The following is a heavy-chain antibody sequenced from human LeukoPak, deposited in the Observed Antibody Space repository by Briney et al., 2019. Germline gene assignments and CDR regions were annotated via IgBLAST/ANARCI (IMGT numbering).Heavy chain of an antibody. CDR3: ARDQIYCSSGFCYFEY. V-gene: IGHV3-74*01. Sequence: GGSLRLSCAASGFTFSRFWMHWVRQAPGKGLVWVSRINSDGSSISYADFVKGRFTISRDNAKNTLYLEMNSLRAEDTAVYYCARDQIYCSSGFCYFEYWGQGTLVTVSS. J-gene: IGHJ4*02. CDR2: INSDGSSI. CDR1: GFTFSRFW. D-gene: IGHD2-15*01.